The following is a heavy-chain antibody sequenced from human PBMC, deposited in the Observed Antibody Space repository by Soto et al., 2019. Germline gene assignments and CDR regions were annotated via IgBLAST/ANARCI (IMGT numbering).Heavy chain of an antibody. CDR3: ARGSMYNWNQSPPDS. CDR1: GFTFKTYT. D-gene: IGHD1-20*01. Sequence: PGGSLRLSCAGSGFTFKTYTFHWGRQPPGKGLEWVAVISYDGSNKYYAGSVKGRFTVSRDNSKSTLFLQMNSLTPEDTAVYYCARGSMYNWNQSPPDSWGQGTLVTVSS. CDR2: ISYDGSNK. J-gene: IGHJ4*02. V-gene: IGHV3-30-3*01.